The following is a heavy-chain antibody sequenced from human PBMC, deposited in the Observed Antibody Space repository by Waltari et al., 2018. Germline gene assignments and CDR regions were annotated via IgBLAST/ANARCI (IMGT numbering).Heavy chain of an antibody. CDR1: GCPFKTSG. CDR2: ISSDGSGK. J-gene: IGHJ5*02. CDR3: AKAGGIYNYPLDP. V-gene: IGHV3-30*18. D-gene: IGHD1-26*01. Sequence: QVEESGGGVVQPGGSVSLSCVATGCPFKTSGMHWVRHAPGKGLEWLAVISSDGSGKYYADSVKGRFTMSRDNSKNMVYLQMNSLRPEDTAVYYCAKAGGIYNYPLDPWGQGTLVTVSS.